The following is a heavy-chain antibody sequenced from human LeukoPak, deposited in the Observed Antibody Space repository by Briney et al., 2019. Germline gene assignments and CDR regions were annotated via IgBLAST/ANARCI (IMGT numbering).Heavy chain of an antibody. J-gene: IGHJ3*02. D-gene: IGHD5-18*01. Sequence: AGGSLRLSCAASGFTFSSYWMSWVRQAPGKGLEWVANIKQDGSEKYYVDSVKGRFTISRDNAKNSLYLQMNSLRAEDTAVYYCARARSSYGYGDAFDIWSQGTMVTVSS. CDR1: GFTFSSYW. V-gene: IGHV3-7*01. CDR3: ARARSSYGYGDAFDI. CDR2: IKQDGSEK.